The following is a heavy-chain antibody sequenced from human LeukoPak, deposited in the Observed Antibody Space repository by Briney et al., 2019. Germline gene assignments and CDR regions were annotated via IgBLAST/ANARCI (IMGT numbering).Heavy chain of an antibody. Sequence: ASVKVSCKASGGTFSSYAISWVRQAPGQGLEWMGRIIPILGIANYAQKFQGRVTITADKSTSTVYMELSSLRSEDTAVYSCARSSEDGSSWYVDYWGQGTLVTVSS. CDR2: IIPILGIA. V-gene: IGHV1-69*04. CDR1: GGTFSSYA. D-gene: IGHD6-13*01. CDR3: ARSSEDGSSWYVDY. J-gene: IGHJ4*02.